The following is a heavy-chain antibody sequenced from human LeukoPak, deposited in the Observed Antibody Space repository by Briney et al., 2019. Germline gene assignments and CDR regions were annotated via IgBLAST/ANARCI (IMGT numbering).Heavy chain of an antibody. CDR2: ISSSSRAI. CDR3: ARDRYSPAAGAPDY. D-gene: IGHD6-13*01. Sequence: GSLRLSCAASGFTFSSYNLNWVRQAPGKGLEWVSYISSSSRAIYYADSVKGRFTISRDNSKNTLYLQMNSLRAEDTAVYYCARDRYSPAAGAPDYWGQGTLVTVSS. V-gene: IGHV3-48*01. J-gene: IGHJ4*02. CDR1: GFTFSSYN.